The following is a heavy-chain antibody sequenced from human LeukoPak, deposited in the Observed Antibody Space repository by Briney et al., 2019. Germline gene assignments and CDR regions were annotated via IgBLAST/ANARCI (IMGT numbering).Heavy chain of an antibody. Sequence: PGGSLRLSCAASGFTFSSYAMSWVRQAAGKGLEWVSAISGSGGSTYYADSVKGRFTISRDNSKNTLYLQMNSLRAEDTAVYYCAKNNYHYDILTGLDYWGQGTLVTVSS. CDR1: GFTFSSYA. J-gene: IGHJ4*02. CDR2: ISGSGGST. CDR3: AKNNYHYDILTGLDY. V-gene: IGHV3-23*01. D-gene: IGHD3-9*01.